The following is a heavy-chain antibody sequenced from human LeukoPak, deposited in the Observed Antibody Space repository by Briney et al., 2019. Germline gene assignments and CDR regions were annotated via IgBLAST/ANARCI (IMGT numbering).Heavy chain of an antibody. CDR3: TTEGCSSTGCYGYYYGMDV. J-gene: IGHJ6*02. CDR2: IKSKTDGGTT. CDR1: GFTFSNAW. Sequence: GGSLRLSCAASGFTFSNAWMSWVRQAPGKGLEWVGRIKSKTDGGTTDYAAPVKGRFTISRDDSKNTLYLQMNSLKTEDTAVYYCTTEGCSSTGCYGYYYGMDVRGQGTTVTVSS. V-gene: IGHV3-15*01. D-gene: IGHD2-2*01.